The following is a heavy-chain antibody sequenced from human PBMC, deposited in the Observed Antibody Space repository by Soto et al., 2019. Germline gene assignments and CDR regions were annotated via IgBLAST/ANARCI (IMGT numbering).Heavy chain of an antibody. D-gene: IGHD2-2*02. V-gene: IGHV1-18*01. J-gene: IGHJ4*02. Sequence: QVQLVQSADEAKKPGASVKVSCKTSGYTFTDYGISWVRQAPGQGLEWMGWISTAHSDVGYAQKFQGRFTMTTDKSTSTAYMELRSLTSDDTAVYFCARDLTYIRQYWGQGTLVTVSS. CDR1: GYTFTDYG. CDR3: ARDLTYIRQY. CDR2: ISTAHSDV.